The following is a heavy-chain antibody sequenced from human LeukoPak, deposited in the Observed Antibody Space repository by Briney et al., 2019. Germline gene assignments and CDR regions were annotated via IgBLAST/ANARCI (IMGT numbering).Heavy chain of an antibody. CDR1: GFTFTNYV. D-gene: IGHD3-10*01. CDR3: AKDPPRVRGVNNWFDP. Sequence: GGSLRLSCAASGFTFTNYVMSWVRQVPGKGLEWVSAISGSGGSTYYADSVKGRFTISRDNSKNTLYLQMNSLRAEDTAVYYCAKDPPRVRGVNNWFDPWGQGTLVTVSS. CDR2: ISGSGGST. V-gene: IGHV3-23*01. J-gene: IGHJ5*02.